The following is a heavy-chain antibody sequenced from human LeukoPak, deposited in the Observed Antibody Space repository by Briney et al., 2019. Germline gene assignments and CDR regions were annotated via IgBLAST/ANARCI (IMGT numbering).Heavy chain of an antibody. CDR3: ATHCSSTSCYEGALDY. Sequence: ASVKVSCKASGYTFTSYGISWVRQAPGQGLEWMGLISAYNGNTNYAQKLQGRVTMTTDTSTRTAYMELRSLRSNDTAVYYCATHCSSTSCYEGALDYWGQGTLVTVSS. J-gene: IGHJ4*02. D-gene: IGHD2-2*01. CDR1: GYTFTSYG. CDR2: ISAYNGNT. V-gene: IGHV1-18*01.